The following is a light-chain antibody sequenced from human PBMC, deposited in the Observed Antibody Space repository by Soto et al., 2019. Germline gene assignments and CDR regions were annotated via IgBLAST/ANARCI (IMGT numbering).Light chain of an antibody. CDR2: QGY. Sequence: QSALTQPASVSGSPGQSITISCTGTSSDVGKYNLVSWYQQHTGKAPKVMILQGYKRPSGVSNRFSGSKFGNTASLTISGLQAEDEAEYYCGAYAATYTYGFGTGTKVTVL. CDR3: GAYAATYTYG. CDR1: SSDVGKYNL. J-gene: IGLJ1*01. V-gene: IGLV2-23*01.